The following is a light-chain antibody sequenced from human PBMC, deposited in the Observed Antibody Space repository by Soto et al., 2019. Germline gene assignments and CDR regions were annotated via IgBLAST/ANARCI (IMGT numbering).Light chain of an antibody. CDR2: KAS. Sequence: IQLTQSPSSLSASVGDRVNITCRASQSISSWLAWYQQKPGKAPKLLIYKASSLESGVPSRFSGSGSGTEFTLTISSLQPDDFATYYCQQYNSYPWTFGQGTKVDIK. CDR1: QSISSW. V-gene: IGKV1-5*03. J-gene: IGKJ1*01. CDR3: QQYNSYPWT.